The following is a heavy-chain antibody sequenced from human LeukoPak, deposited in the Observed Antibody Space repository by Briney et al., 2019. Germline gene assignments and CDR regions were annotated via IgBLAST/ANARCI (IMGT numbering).Heavy chain of an antibody. J-gene: IGHJ6*02. Sequence: SKNLSLTCTVSGGSISSYYWSWIRQPPGKGLEWIAFIYYSGSTKYNPSLKSRVTISVDTSKNQFSLRLTSVTAADTAVYYCARTNPPATYYYDSSGSLYYYYYGMDVWGQGTTVTVSS. CDR3: ARTNPPATYYYDSSGSLYYYYYGMDV. D-gene: IGHD3-22*01. CDR2: IYYSGST. V-gene: IGHV4-59*01. CDR1: GGSISSYY.